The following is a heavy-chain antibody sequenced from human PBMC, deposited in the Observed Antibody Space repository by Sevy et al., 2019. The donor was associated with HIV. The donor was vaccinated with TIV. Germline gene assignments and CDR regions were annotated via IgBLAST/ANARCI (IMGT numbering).Heavy chain of an antibody. CDR2: ISYDGSNK. J-gene: IGHJ1*01. V-gene: IGHV3-30*04. CDR1: GFTFSSYA. CDR3: ARAAADAAAYFQH. D-gene: IGHD6-13*01. Sequence: GGSLRLSCATSGFTFSSYAMHWVRQAPGKGLEWVAVISYDGSNKYYADSVKGRFTISRDNSKNTLYLQMNSLRAEDTAVYYCARAAADAAAYFQHWGRGTLVTVSS.